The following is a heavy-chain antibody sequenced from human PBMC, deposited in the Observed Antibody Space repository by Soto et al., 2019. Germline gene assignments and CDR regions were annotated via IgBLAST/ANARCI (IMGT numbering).Heavy chain of an antibody. CDR2: FYWNDDE. J-gene: IGHJ4*02. V-gene: IGHV2-5*01. CDR3: ADGPTSTNDFYFDY. Sequence: QITLTESGPTLVTPTQTLTLTCSFSGFSLTTSGVAVGWFRQPPGKAPEWLALFYWNDDERYSPSLRGRLTVTGDSSKDEAVLTLANVDPVDSGTCYYADGPTSTNDFYFDYWGQGTLVTVSS. D-gene: IGHD2-21*02. CDR1: GFSLTTSGVA.